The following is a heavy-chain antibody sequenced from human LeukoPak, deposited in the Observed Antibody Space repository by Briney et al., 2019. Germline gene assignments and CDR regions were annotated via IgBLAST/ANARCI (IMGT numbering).Heavy chain of an antibody. CDR3: ASFGNYSSGWYIGY. V-gene: IGHV4-34*01. CDR1: GGSFSGYY. D-gene: IGHD6-19*01. Sequence: SETLSLTCAVYGGSFSGYYWSWIRQPPGKGLEWIGEINHSGSTNYNPSLKSRVTISVDTSKNQFSLKLSSVTAADTAVYYCASFGNYSSGWYIGYWGQGTLVTVSS. J-gene: IGHJ4*02. CDR2: INHSGST.